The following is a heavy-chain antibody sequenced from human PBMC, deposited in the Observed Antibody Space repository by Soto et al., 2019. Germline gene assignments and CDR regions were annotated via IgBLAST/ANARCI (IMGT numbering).Heavy chain of an antibody. D-gene: IGHD6-13*01. CDR3: ARVSSSWPQDYYGMDV. CDR2: VIPILGIA. Sequence: GASVKVSCKASGGTFSSYTISWVRQAPGQGLEWMGRVIPILGIANYAQKFQGRVTITADKSTSTAYMELSSLRSEDTAVFYCARVSSSWPQDYYGMDVWGQGTTVTVSS. CDR1: GGTFSSYT. J-gene: IGHJ6*02. V-gene: IGHV1-69*02.